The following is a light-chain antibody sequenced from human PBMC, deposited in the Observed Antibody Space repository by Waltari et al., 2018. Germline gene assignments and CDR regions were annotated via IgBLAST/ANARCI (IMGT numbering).Light chain of an antibody. V-gene: IGKV1-39*01. CDR3: QQTYSVLYT. CDR1: QSVSNY. CDR2: GSS. Sequence: DIQMTQSPSSLSASVGDSITITCRASQSVSNYLNWYQQKPGKPPKLLIFGSSSLQSAVPSRFSGSGSGTDFTLTISSLQPEDFATYYCQQTYSVLYTFGQGTKLRI. J-gene: IGKJ2*01.